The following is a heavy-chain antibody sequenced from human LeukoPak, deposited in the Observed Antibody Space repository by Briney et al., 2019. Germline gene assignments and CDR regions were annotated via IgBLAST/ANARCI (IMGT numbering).Heavy chain of an antibody. CDR1: GYTFTGYY. CDR2: INPNSGGT. Sequence: ASVKVSCEASGYTFTGYYMHWVRQAPGQGLEWMGWINPNSGGTNYAQKFQGRVTMTRDTSISTAYMELSRLRSDDTAVYYCARDLSSAWQLGLWGQGTLVTVSS. J-gene: IGHJ4*02. CDR3: ARDLSSAWQLGL. D-gene: IGHD6-13*01. V-gene: IGHV1-2*02.